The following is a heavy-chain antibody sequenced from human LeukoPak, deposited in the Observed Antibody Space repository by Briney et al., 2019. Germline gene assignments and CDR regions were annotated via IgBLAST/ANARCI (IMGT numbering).Heavy chain of an antibody. CDR3: ARRRYYGSGSHYYYYMDV. CDR2: ISAYNGNT. V-gene: IGHV1-18*01. Sequence: GASVKVSCKASGYTFTSYGISWVRQAPGQGLEWMGWISAYNGNTNYAQKLQGRVTMTTDTSTSTACMELRSLRSDDTAVYYCARRRYYGSGSHYYYYMDVWGKGTTVTVSS. CDR1: GYTFTSYG. D-gene: IGHD3-10*01. J-gene: IGHJ6*03.